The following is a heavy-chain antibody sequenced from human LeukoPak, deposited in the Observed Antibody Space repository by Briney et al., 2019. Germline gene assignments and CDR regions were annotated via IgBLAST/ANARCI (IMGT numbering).Heavy chain of an antibody. D-gene: IGHD6-6*01. J-gene: IGHJ4*02. V-gene: IGHV3-23*01. CDR2: ITSNGGSA. CDR3: AKDEYSTSPVTFDY. Sequence: TGGSLRLSCAASGFTFSNYAMNWVRQAPGKGLEWVSTITSNGGSAYYADSVEGRFTISRDNSKNTLYLHMNSVRAEDTAVYFCAKDEYSTSPVTFDYWGQGTLVTVSS. CDR1: GFTFSNYA.